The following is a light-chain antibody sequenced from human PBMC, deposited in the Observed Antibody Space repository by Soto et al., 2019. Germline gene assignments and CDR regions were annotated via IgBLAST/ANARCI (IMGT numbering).Light chain of an antibody. J-gene: IGLJ1*01. CDR1: SSNIGAND. CDR2: SNN. CDR3: ATWDENLNYV. Sequence: QSVLTQTPTASGAPGQRVSVSCSGSSSNIGANDVDWYQQLPGTAPKLLIFSNNQRPSGVPDRFFGSKSGTSASLAISGLESEDEADYYCATWDENLNYVFGTGTKVTVL. V-gene: IGLV1-44*01.